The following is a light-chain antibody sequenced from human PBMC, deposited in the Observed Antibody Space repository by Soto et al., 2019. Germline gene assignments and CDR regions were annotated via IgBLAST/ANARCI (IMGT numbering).Light chain of an antibody. CDR3: QQYNSYWT. J-gene: IGKJ1*01. Sequence: DIQMTQSPSTLSASVGDRVTITCRASQSIVNWLAWYQQKPGKAPKLLIYDASSLESGVPSRFSGSGSGTEFTLTITRLQPDDFATYYCQQYNSYWTFGQGTKLEIK. V-gene: IGKV1-5*01. CDR2: DAS. CDR1: QSIVNW.